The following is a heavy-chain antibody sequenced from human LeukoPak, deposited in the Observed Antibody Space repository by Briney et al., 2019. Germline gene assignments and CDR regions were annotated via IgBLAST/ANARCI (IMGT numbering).Heavy chain of an antibody. CDR1: GFTFSDYY. J-gene: IGHJ4*02. V-gene: IGHV3-11*01. Sequence: GGSLRLSCAASGFTFSDYYMSWIRQAPGEGLEWVSYISSSGSAIYYADSVKGRFPISRDNAKNSLYLQINSLRAEDTAVYYCARRDDFWSADYWGQGTLVTVSS. CDR2: ISSSGSAI. D-gene: IGHD3-3*01. CDR3: ARRDDFWSADY.